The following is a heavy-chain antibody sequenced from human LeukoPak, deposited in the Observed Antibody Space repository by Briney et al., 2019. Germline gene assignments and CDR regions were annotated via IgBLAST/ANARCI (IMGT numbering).Heavy chain of an antibody. D-gene: IGHD4-17*01. Sequence: GGSLRLSCAASGFTFSSYWMTWVRQAPGKGLEWVSSISSSSSYIYYADSVKGRFTISRDNAKNSLYLQMNSLRAEDTAVYYCARALPDYGDYYMDVWGKGTTVTVSS. CDR1: GFTFSSYW. CDR2: ISSSSSYI. V-gene: IGHV3-21*01. J-gene: IGHJ6*03. CDR3: ARALPDYGDYYMDV.